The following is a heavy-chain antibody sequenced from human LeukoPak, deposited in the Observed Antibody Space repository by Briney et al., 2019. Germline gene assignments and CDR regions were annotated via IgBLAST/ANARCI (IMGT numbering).Heavy chain of an antibody. V-gene: IGHV4-59*01. CDR3: ARWGYGPNFDY. J-gene: IGHJ4*02. CDR2: IYYSGST. CDR1: GGSISSYY. Sequence: SETLSLACTVSGGSISSYYWSWIRQPPGKGLEWIGYIYYSGSTNYNPSLKSRVTISVDTSKNQFSLKLSSVTAADTAVYYCARWGYGPNFDYWGQGTLVTVSS. D-gene: IGHD2-15*01.